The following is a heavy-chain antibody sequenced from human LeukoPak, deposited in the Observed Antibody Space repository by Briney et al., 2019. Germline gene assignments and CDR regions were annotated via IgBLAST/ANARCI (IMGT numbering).Heavy chain of an antibody. V-gene: IGHV4-59*12. CDR2: IYYSGTT. CDR3: ARVHYYHSSGHPIDY. Sequence: PSETLSLTCTVSGGSISSYYWSWIRQPPGKGLEWIGYIYYSGTTNYNPSLKSRVTISVDTSKNQFSLKLSSVTAADTAVYYCARVHYYHSSGHPIDYWGQGTLVTVSS. J-gene: IGHJ4*02. D-gene: IGHD3-22*01. CDR1: GGSISSYY.